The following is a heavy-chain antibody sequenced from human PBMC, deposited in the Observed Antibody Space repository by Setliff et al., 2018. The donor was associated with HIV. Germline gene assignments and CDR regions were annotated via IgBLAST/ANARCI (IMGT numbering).Heavy chain of an antibody. V-gene: IGHV1-18*01. Sequence: ASVKVSCKASGYPFSNYGISWVRQAPGLGLEWMGWISGYNGKTDFAQKFQDRVIVTTDTSTNTVYMEVMRLTSDDTAVYFCAREGVATPDEEGYYFDQWG. CDR2: ISGYNGKT. CDR3: AREGVATPDEEGYYFDQ. CDR1: GYPFSNYG. J-gene: IGHJ4*01.